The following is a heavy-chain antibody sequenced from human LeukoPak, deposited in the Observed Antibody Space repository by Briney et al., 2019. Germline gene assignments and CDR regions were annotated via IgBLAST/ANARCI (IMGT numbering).Heavy chain of an antibody. CDR3: AKDPSQVVALYGMDV. J-gene: IGHJ6*02. CDR1: GFTFSSYG. Sequence: PGGSLRLSCAASGFTFSSYGMHWVRQAPGKGLVWVAVISYDGSNKYYADSVKGRFTISRDNSKNTLYLQMNSLRAEDTAVYYCAKDPSQVVALYGMDVWGQGTTVTVSS. D-gene: IGHD2-15*01. CDR2: ISYDGSNK. V-gene: IGHV3-30*18.